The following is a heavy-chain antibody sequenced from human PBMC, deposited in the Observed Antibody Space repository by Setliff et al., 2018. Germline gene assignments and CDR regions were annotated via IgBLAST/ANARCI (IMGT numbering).Heavy chain of an antibody. CDR2: ILSSGGT. CDR3: ARDTPHDPVSSNWYRNWFDP. J-gene: IGHJ5*02. CDR1: GDSINNNY. V-gene: IGHV4-4*07. D-gene: IGHD6-13*01. Sequence: SETLSLTCTVSGDSINNNYWSWIRQPAGKGVEWIGHILSSGGTNYNPSLKNRVSISLDTSKNQFSLNLNSVTAADTAVYFCARDTPHDPVSSNWYRNWFDPWGQGILVTVSS.